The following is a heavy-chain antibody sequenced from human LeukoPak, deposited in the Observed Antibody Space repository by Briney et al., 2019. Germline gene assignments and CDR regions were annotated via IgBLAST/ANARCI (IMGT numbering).Heavy chain of an antibody. Sequence: SETLSLTCTVSGGSISSYYWSWIRQPPGKGLEWIGYIYYSGSTNYNPSLKSRVTISVDTSKNQFSLKLSSVTAADTAVYYCARDLGIVGATETFDIWGHGTMVTVSS. CDR1: GGSISSYY. J-gene: IGHJ3*02. D-gene: IGHD1-26*01. V-gene: IGHV4-59*12. CDR2: IYYSGST. CDR3: ARDLGIVGATETFDI.